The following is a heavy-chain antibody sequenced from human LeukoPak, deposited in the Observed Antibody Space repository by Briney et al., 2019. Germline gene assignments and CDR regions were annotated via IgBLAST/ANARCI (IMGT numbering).Heavy chain of an antibody. CDR1: GFTFSSYG. V-gene: IGHV3-23*01. CDR2: LGGSGADT. Sequence: GGSLRLSCAASGFTFSSYGMHWVRQAPGKGLEWVSALGGSGADTFYADSVKGRFTISRDNSKNTLYLQMNSLRAEDTAVYYCAKRYSSSVDAFDIWGQGTMVTVSS. D-gene: IGHD6-6*01. CDR3: AKRYSSSVDAFDI. J-gene: IGHJ3*02.